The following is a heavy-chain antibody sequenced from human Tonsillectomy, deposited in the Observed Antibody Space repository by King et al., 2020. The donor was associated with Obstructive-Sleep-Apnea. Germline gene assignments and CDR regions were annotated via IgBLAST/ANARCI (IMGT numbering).Heavy chain of an antibody. Sequence: VQLQESGPGLVKPSETLSLTCTVSGASVSSYYWSWIRQPPGKGPEWIGYIYYSGNTDCNPSLKSRVTMSVDTSKNQFSLTLTSVTAADTAVYYCARHPSIAALWLFDPWGQGTLVIVSS. CDR2: IYYSGNT. CDR1: GASVSSYY. J-gene: IGHJ5*02. CDR3: ARHPSIAALWLFDP. V-gene: IGHV4-59*08. D-gene: IGHD6-6*01.